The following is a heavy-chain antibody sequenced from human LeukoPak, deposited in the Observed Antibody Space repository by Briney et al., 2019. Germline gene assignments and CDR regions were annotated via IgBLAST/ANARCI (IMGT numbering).Heavy chain of an antibody. Sequence: GGSLRLSCVASGFTFSKYGIHWVRQAPGKGLEWVAVISYDGINKYYADSAKGRFTISRDNSKNTLYLHVNSLRAEDTALYYCARDQGHIVATIYHYYGMDVWGQGTTVTVSS. CDR2: ISYDGINK. CDR3: ARDQGHIVATIYHYYGMDV. D-gene: IGHD5-12*01. J-gene: IGHJ6*02. CDR1: GFTFSKYG. V-gene: IGHV3-30*03.